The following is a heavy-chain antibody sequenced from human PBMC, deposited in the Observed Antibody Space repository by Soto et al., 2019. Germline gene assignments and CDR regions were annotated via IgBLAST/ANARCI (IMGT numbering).Heavy chain of an antibody. V-gene: IGHV4-4*02. Sequence: QVQLQESGPGLVKPSGTLSLTCAVSSGSISSSNWWSWVRQSPGKGLEWIGEIYHSGSTNYNPSLKSRVTISVDKSKNQFSLKLSSVTAADTAVYYCARVGVYCSSTSCEGLDYWGQGTLVTVSS. CDR2: IYHSGST. CDR3: ARVGVYCSSTSCEGLDY. CDR1: SGSISSSNW. J-gene: IGHJ4*02. D-gene: IGHD2-2*01.